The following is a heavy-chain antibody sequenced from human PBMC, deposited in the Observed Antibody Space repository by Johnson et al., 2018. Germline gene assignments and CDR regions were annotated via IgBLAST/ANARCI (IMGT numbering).Heavy chain of an antibody. J-gene: IGHJ6*02. Sequence: VQLVQSGGGLIQXGGSLRLSCAASGFTVSSNYMSWVRQAPGKGLEWVSVIYSGGSTYYADSGKRRFTISRDNSKNTLYLQMNSLRAEDTAVYYCASPVYYYYGMDVWGQGTTVTVSS. CDR3: ASPVYYYYGMDV. CDR1: GFTVSSNY. V-gene: IGHV3-53*01. CDR2: IYSGGST.